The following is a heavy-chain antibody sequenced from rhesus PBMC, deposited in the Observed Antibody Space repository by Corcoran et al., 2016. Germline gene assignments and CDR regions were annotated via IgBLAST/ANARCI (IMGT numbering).Heavy chain of an antibody. CDR3: ARGGGGWSLDY. CDR2: ISGSSGST. V-gene: IGHV4-65*01. J-gene: IGHJ4*01. Sequence: QVQLQESGPGLVKPSETLSLTCAVSGGSVSSSNWWSGIRQPPGKGLEWIGYISGSSGSTYYNPTLKSRVTISKDTSKNQFSLKLSSVTAADTAVYYCARGGGGWSLDYWGQGVLVTVSS. D-gene: IGHD6-37*01. CDR1: GGSVSSSNW.